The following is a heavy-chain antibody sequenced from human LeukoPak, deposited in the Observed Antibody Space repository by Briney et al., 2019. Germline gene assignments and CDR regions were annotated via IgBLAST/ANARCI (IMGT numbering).Heavy chain of an antibody. Sequence: HAGGSLRLSCAASGFTFSSHGMNWVRQAPGKGLEWVSYISPSSSNIYYADSVKGRFTISRDNARDSLYLQMSSLRDDDTAVYYCARGRIGMAYFDYWGQGSLVTVSS. V-gene: IGHV3-48*02. CDR3: ARGRIGMAYFDY. D-gene: IGHD6-13*01. J-gene: IGHJ4*02. CDR1: GFTFSSHG. CDR2: ISPSSSNI.